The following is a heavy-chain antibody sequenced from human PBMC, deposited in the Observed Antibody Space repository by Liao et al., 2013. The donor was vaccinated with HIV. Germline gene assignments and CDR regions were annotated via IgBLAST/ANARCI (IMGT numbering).Heavy chain of an antibody. D-gene: IGHD3-3*01. CDR3: ARVLRFLNPENXGLFDS. Sequence: QLQLQESGPGLVKPSETLSLTCGVSGASISHVILTGGAGSASPQGRAEWIANIYYSGTTFYNPSLQSRVIISMDTSKNELSLKLSSVTAADTAVYFCARVLRFLNPENXGLFDSWGQGVLVSVSS. CDR1: GASISHVILTG. J-gene: IGHJ4*02. CDR2: IYYSGTT. V-gene: IGHV4-39*07.